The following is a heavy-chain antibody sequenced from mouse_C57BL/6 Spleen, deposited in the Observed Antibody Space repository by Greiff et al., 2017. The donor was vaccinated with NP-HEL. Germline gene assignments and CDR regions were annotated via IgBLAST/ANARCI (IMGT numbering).Heavy chain of an antibody. J-gene: IGHJ3*01. V-gene: IGHV5-6*01. D-gene: IGHD2-4*01. CDR1: GFTFSSYG. CDR3: ASLIYYDYDEAY. Sequence: EVKVVESGGDLVKPGGSLKLSCAASGFTFSSYGMSWVRQTPDKRLEWVATISSGGSYTYYPDSVKGRFTISRDNAKNTLYLQMSSLKSEDTAMYYCASLIYYDYDEAYWGQGTLVTVSA. CDR2: ISSGGSYT.